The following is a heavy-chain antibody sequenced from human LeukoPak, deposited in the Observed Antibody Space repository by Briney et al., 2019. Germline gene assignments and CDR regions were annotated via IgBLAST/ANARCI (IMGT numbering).Heavy chain of an antibody. CDR3: ARVDATSSWYGEYYYYYYMDV. J-gene: IGHJ6*03. V-gene: IGHV3-20*04. Sequence: GGSLRLSCAASGFTFDDYGMSWVRQAPGKGLEWVSGINWNGGSTVYADSVKGRFTISRDNAKNSLYLKMNSLRAEDTALYYCARVDATSSWYGEYYYYYYMDVWGKGTTVTVSS. CDR2: INWNGGST. D-gene: IGHD6-13*01. CDR1: GFTFDDYG.